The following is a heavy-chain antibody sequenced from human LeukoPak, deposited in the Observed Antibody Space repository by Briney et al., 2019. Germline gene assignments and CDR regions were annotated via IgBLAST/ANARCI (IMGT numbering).Heavy chain of an antibody. V-gene: IGHV3-30*18. J-gene: IGHJ4*02. Sequence: GGSLRLSCAASGFTFSSYGMHWVRQAPGKGLEWVAVISYDGSNKYYADSVKGRFTISRDNSKNTLYLQMTSLRAEDTAVYYCAKTSPYYDSSGYIDYWGQGTLVTVSS. D-gene: IGHD3-22*01. CDR1: GFTFSSYG. CDR2: ISYDGSNK. CDR3: AKTSPYYDSSGYIDY.